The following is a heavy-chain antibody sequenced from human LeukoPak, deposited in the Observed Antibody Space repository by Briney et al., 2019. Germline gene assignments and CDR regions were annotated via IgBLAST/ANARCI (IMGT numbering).Heavy chain of an antibody. CDR1: GYTFTGYY. J-gene: IGHJ4*02. D-gene: IGHD3-10*01. CDR3: ARGRITMVRGVIISPTYFDY. Sequence: ASVKVSCKASGYTFTGYYMHWVRQAPGQGLEWMGWINPNSGGTNYAQKFQGRVTMTRDTSISTAYMELSRLRSDDTAVYYCARGRITMVRGVIISPTYFDYWGQGTLVTVSS. CDR2: INPNSGGT. V-gene: IGHV1-2*02.